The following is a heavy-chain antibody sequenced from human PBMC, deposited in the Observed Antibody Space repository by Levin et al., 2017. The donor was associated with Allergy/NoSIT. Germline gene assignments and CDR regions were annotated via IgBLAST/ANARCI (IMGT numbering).Heavy chain of an antibody. CDR2: ISWNSGSI. Sequence: QTGGSLRLSCAASGFTFDDYAMHWVRQAPGKGLEWVSGISWNSGSIGYADSVKGRFTISRDNAKNSLYLQMNSLRAEDTALYYCAKGSYYYYYGMDVWGQGTTVTVSS. CDR1: GFTFDDYA. CDR3: AKGSYYYYYGMDV. J-gene: IGHJ6*02. V-gene: IGHV3-9*01.